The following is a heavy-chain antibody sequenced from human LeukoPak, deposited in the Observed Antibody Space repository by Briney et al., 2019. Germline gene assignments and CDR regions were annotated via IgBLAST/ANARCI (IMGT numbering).Heavy chain of an antibody. CDR1: GFSFSTYA. J-gene: IGHJ6*02. D-gene: IGHD2-2*01. CDR2: ISGSGYTT. Sequence: GGSLRLSCAASGFSFSTYAMNWVRQGPGKGLEWVATISGSGYTTYYADSVKGRFTISRDNSKNTPFLQMDSLRAEDTAVFFCARYCSSSTCQGSSYYFGMDVWGQGTTVTVSS. V-gene: IGHV3-23*01. CDR3: ARYCSSSTCQGSSYYFGMDV.